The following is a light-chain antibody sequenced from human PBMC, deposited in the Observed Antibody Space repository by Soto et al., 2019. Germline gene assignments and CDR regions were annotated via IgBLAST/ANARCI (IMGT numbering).Light chain of an antibody. J-gene: IGKJ1*01. CDR3: QQYGRSPWT. CDR2: GAS. CDR1: QSVNSY. Sequence: EIVLAQSPGTLSFSPGERATLSCRASQSVNSYLAWYQQKVGQAPRLLIYGASSRATGIPDRFSGSGSGTDFTLTFSRLDPEDFAVYYCQQYGRSPWTFGQGTKVDIK. V-gene: IGKV3-20*01.